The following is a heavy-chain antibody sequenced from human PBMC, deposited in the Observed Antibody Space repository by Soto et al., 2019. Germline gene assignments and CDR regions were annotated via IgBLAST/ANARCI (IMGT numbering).Heavy chain of an antibody. J-gene: IGHJ4*02. Sequence: GGSLRLSCAASGFTFSSYWMHWVRQAPGKGLEWVSGIYNDGSNKNYADSVKGRFTFSRDNSKNTLYLQMNSLRVEDTAVYYCAKGYHNFDYWGLGTLVTVSS. CDR1: GFTFSSYW. CDR2: IYNDGSNK. D-gene: IGHD2-2*01. CDR3: AKGYHNFDY. V-gene: IGHV3-30*18.